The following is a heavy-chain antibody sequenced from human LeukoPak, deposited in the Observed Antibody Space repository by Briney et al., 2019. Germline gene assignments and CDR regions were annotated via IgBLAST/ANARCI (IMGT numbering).Heavy chain of an antibody. J-gene: IGHJ4*02. CDR1: GFTFSNAW. CDR3: TTDLWFGELLFPPYYFDY. Sequence: GGSLRLSCAASGFTFSNAWMSWVRQAPGKGLEWVGCIKSKTDGGTTDYAAPVKGRFTISRDDSKNTLYLQMNSLKTEDTAVYYCTTDLWFGELLFPPYYFDYWGQGTLVTVSS. V-gene: IGHV3-15*01. D-gene: IGHD3-10*01. CDR2: IKSKTDGGTT.